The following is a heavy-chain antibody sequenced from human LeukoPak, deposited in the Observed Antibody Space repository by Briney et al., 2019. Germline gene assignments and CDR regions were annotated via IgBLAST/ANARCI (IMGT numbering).Heavy chain of an antibody. V-gene: IGHV3-66*01. CDR1: GFTFSSYG. CDR2: IYSGGSP. Sequence: GRSLRLSCAASGFTFSSYGMHWVRQAPGKGLEWVSVIYSGGSPYYADSVKGRFTISRDSSKNTVYLQMNSLRAEDTAVYHCARGGPFTGPISTPRASDYWGQGILVTVSS. J-gene: IGHJ4*02. D-gene: IGHD1-7*01. CDR3: ARGGPFTGPISTPRASDY.